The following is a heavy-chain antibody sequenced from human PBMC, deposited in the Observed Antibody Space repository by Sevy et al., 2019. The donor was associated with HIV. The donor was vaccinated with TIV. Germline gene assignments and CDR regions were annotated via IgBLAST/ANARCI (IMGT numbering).Heavy chain of an antibody. Sequence: SETLSLTCAVYGGSFSGYYWSWIRQPPGKGLEWIGEINHSGSTNYNPSLKSRVTISVDTSKNQCSLRLSSVTAADTAVYYCARGDSSSWWVDWFDPWGQGTLVTVSS. CDR3: ARGDSSSWWVDWFDP. D-gene: IGHD6-13*01. CDR2: INHSGST. CDR1: GGSFSGYY. J-gene: IGHJ5*02. V-gene: IGHV4-34*01.